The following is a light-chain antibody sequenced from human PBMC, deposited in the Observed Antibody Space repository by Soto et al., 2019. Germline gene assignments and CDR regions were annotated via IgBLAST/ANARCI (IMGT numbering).Light chain of an antibody. CDR1: SSDVGGYNY. CDR3: CSYTSSSTLLG. V-gene: IGLV2-14*03. CDR2: DVS. J-gene: IGLJ1*01. Sequence: QSALTQPASVSGSPGQSITISCTGTSSDVGGYNYVSWYQQHPGKAPKLMIFDVSNRPSGVSNRFSGSKSGNTASLTISGLQAEDEGAYYCCSYTSSSTLLGFGTGTNVTVL.